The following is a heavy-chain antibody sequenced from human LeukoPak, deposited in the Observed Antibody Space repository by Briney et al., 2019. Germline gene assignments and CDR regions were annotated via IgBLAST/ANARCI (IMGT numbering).Heavy chain of an antibody. J-gene: IGHJ4*02. CDR1: GFIFNNYA. CDR2: ISWNSGSI. CDR3: AKDNRRHYTSGPNPDSLH. Sequence: GGSLRLSCAGSGFIFNNYAMHWVRQPPGKGLEWVSGISWNSGSIDYAASVKGRFTISRDNAKTSLYLQMNSLRVEDTAFYYCAKDNRRHYTSGPNPDSLHWGQGALVTVSS. V-gene: IGHV3-9*01. D-gene: IGHD6-19*01.